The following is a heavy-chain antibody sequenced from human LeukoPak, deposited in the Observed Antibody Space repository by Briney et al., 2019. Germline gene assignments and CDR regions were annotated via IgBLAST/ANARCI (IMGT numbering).Heavy chain of an antibody. D-gene: IGHD3-3*01. CDR3: ARDSTILDFWSGYTQVAHDAFDI. V-gene: IGHV1-69*05. Sequence: EASVKVSCKASGDTLSHYGISWARQAPGQGLEWMGGIIPAVQTTHYAETFQGRVTITTDDSTSTAHMELSNLTSDDTAVYYCARDSTILDFWSGYTQVAHDAFDIWGQGTMVTVSS. J-gene: IGHJ3*02. CDR1: GDTLSHYG. CDR2: IIPAVQTT.